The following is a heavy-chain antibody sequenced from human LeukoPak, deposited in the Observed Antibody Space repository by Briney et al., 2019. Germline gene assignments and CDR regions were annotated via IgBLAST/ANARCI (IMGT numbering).Heavy chain of an antibody. Sequence: GGSLRLSCAASGFTFSDYYMDWVRQASGKGLDWVARIRNKANTYTTEYAASVKGRFTISRDESKNSLYLQMNSLKTEDTAVYFCARAGVGTRYFDLWGRGTLVTVSP. J-gene: IGHJ2*01. V-gene: IGHV3-72*01. CDR2: IRNKANTYTT. CDR3: ARAGVGTRYFDL. CDR1: GFTFSDYY. D-gene: IGHD6-13*01.